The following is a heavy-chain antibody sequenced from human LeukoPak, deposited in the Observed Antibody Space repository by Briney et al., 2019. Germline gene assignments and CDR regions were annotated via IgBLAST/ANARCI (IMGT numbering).Heavy chain of an antibody. CDR3: TRDLMDYDVSTGLHHYYMDV. D-gene: IGHD3-9*01. V-gene: IGHV3-74*01. Sequence: GGSLRLSCAASGFIFDNFGMHWVRQDPRKGLVWVSRINGDGRNINYADSVRGRFTISRDNAKNTLYLQMNTLRVEDTAVYYCTRDLMDYDVSTGLHHYYMDVWGQGTTVTVSS. CDR2: INGDGRNI. CDR1: GFIFDNFG. J-gene: IGHJ6*02.